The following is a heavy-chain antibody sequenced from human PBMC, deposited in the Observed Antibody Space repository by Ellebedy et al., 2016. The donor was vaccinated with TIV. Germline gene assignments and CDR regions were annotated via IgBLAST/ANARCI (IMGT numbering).Heavy chain of an antibody. J-gene: IGHJ4*02. V-gene: IGHV3-53*01. CDR1: GCTVSSTY. D-gene: IGHD4-11*01. Sequence: GESLKISCAASGCTVSSTYMSWVRQAPGKGLEWVSAIYGGDSTYYADSVKGRFTISRDNSKNALYLQMHSRRAEDTAVYFCVRGADDFSNYLFYWGQGTLVSVSS. CDR3: VRGADDFSNYLFY. CDR2: IYGGDST.